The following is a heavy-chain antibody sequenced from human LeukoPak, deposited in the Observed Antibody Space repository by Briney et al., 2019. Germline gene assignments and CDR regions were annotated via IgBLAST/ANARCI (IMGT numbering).Heavy chain of an antibody. CDR3: ARDLFAVGSGTNELYYYYYYMDV. V-gene: IGHV1-18*01. D-gene: IGHD3-10*01. Sequence: ASVRVSCKASGYTFTSYGISWVRQAPGQGLEWMGWISAYNGNTNYAQKLQGRVTMTTDTSTSTAYMELRSLRSDDTAVYYCARDLFAVGSGTNELYYYYYYMDVWGKGTTVTVSS. J-gene: IGHJ6*03. CDR1: GYTFTSYG. CDR2: ISAYNGNT.